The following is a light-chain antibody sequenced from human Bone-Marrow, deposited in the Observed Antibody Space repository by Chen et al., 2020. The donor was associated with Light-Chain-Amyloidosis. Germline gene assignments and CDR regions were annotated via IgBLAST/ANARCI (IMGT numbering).Light chain of an antibody. Sequence: QYVLTQPRSVSGSPGQSITISCTVTSSDVGGDNHVSWYQQHPDKAPKLMIYEVTNRPSWVPDRFSGSKSDNTASLTISGLQTEDEADYFCRSYTITNTLVFGSGTRVTVL. V-gene: IGLV2-14*01. J-gene: IGLJ1*01. CDR1: SSDVGGDNH. CDR2: EVT. CDR3: RSYTITNTLV.